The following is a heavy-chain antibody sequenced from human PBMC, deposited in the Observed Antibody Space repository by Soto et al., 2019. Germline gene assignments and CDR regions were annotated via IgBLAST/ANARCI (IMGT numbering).Heavy chain of an antibody. CDR3: AREGSGSTNDYYYYYGMDV. J-gene: IGHJ6*02. Sequence: PSETLSLTCTVSGGSISSYYLSWIRQPPGKGLEWIGYIYYSGSTNYNPSLKSRVTISVDTSKNQFSPKLSSVTAADTAVYYCAREGSGSTNDYYYYYGMDVWGQGTTVTVSS. CDR1: GGSISSYY. D-gene: IGHD3-10*01. V-gene: IGHV4-59*01. CDR2: IYYSGST.